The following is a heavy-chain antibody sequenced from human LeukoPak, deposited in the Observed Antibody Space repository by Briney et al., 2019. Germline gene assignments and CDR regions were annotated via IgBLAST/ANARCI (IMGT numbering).Heavy chain of an antibody. Sequence: SQTLSLTCTVSGGSISSGGYYWSWIRQHPGKGLEWIGYIYYSGSTYYNPSLKSRVTISVDTSKNQFSLKLSSVTAADTAVHYCARGSRDFGVVLYGYWGQGTLVTVSS. V-gene: IGHV4-31*03. D-gene: IGHD3-3*01. CDR2: IYYSGST. CDR3: ARGSRDFGVVLYGY. CDR1: GGSISSGGYY. J-gene: IGHJ4*02.